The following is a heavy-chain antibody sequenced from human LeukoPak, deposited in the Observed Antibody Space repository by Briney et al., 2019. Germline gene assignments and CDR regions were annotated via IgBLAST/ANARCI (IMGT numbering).Heavy chain of an antibody. CDR2: ISYDGSNK. CDR1: GFTFRNYG. J-gene: IGHJ4*02. Sequence: PGGSLRLSCAASGFTFRNYGMHWVRQAPGKGLEWVAVISYDGSNKYYADSVKGRFTISRDNSKNTLYLQMNSLRAEDTAVYYCAKDETFDYWGQGTLVTVSS. CDR3: AKDETFDY. V-gene: IGHV3-30*18.